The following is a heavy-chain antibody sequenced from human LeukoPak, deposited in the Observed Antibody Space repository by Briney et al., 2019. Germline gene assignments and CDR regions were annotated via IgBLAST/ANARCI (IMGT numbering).Heavy chain of an antibody. Sequence: ASVKVSCKASGYTFTGYYMHWVRQAPGQGLEWMGWINPNSGGTNYAQKFQGRVTMTRDTSISTAYMELSRLRSDDTAVYYCARDFRSWWLCSTSCYHHYYYMDVWGKGTTVTVSS. CDR1: GYTFTGYY. D-gene: IGHD2-2*01. CDR3: ARDFRSWWLCSTSCYHHYYYMDV. CDR2: INPNSGGT. V-gene: IGHV1-2*02. J-gene: IGHJ6*03.